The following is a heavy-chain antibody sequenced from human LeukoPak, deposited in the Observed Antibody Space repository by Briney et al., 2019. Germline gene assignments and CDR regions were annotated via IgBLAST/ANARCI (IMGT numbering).Heavy chain of an antibody. CDR3: AKDSNYYGSGSYYNGNWFDP. D-gene: IGHD3-10*01. Sequence: PGGSLRLSCAASGFTFSSYWMSWVRQAPGKGLEWVANIKQDGSEKYYADSVKGRFTISRDNSKNTLYLQMNSLRAEDTAVYYCAKDSNYYGSGSYYNGNWFDPWGQGTLVTVSS. CDR1: GFTFSSYW. CDR2: IKQDGSEK. J-gene: IGHJ5*02. V-gene: IGHV3-7*01.